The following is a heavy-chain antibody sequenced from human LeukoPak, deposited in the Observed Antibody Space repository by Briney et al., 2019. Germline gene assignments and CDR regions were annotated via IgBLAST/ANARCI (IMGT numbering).Heavy chain of an antibody. J-gene: IGHJ4*02. CDR1: GFTFDDYG. V-gene: IGHV3-20*04. CDR2: INWNGGST. D-gene: IGHD4-17*01. Sequence: GGSLRLSCAASGFTFDDYGMSWVRQAPGKGLEWVSGINWNGGSTGYADSVKGRVTISRDNAKNSLYLQMNSLRAEDTALYYWARNRGPRLSTVTSDYWGQETLVTAS. CDR3: ARNRGPRLSTVTSDY.